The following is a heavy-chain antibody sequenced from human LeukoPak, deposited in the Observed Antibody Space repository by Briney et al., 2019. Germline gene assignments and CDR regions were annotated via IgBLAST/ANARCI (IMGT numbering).Heavy chain of an antibody. CDR1: GFTFTSSA. CDR2: IVVGSGNT. V-gene: IGHV1-58*02. D-gene: IGHD6-13*01. J-gene: IGHJ6*02. Sequence: GASVKVSCKASGFTFTSSAMQWVRQARGQRLEWIGWIVVGSGNTNYAQKFQERVTITRDMSTSTAYMELSSLRSVDTAVYYCAASSSWYNYGMDVWGQGTTVTVSS. CDR3: AASSSWYNYGMDV.